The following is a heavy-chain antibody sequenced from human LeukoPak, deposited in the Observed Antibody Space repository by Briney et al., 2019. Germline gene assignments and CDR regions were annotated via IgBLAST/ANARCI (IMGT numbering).Heavy chain of an antibody. CDR3: TRLSGGNSDSYYYGLDV. CDR2: IKTKAESYAT. D-gene: IGHD4-23*01. CDR1: GFTFSGSA. J-gene: IGHJ6*02. V-gene: IGHV3-73*01. Sequence: GGSLRLSCAASGFTFSGSAIHWVRQASGKGLEWVARIKTKAESYATAYVASVKGRFTISRDDSKNTAYLQMDSLKTEDTAMYYCTRLSGGNSDSYYYGLDVWGQVTTVTVSS.